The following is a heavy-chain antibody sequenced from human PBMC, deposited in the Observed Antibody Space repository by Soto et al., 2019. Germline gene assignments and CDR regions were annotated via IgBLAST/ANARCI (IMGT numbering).Heavy chain of an antibody. CDR1: GVTFSSYG. CDR2: IWYDGSNK. Sequence: PGGSLRLSCAASGVTFSSYGMHLVRQAPGKGLEWVAIIWYDGSNKYYADSVKGRFTISRDNSKNTLYLQMSSLRAEDTALYYCARADCTGAYCYSWPFNYGVDVWGQGTTVTVSS. D-gene: IGHD2-15*01. CDR3: ARADCTGAYCYSWPFNYGVDV. J-gene: IGHJ6*02. V-gene: IGHV3-33*08.